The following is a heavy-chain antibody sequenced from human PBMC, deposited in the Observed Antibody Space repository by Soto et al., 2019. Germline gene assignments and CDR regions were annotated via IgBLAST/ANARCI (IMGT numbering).Heavy chain of an antibody. CDR2: VIPIFGTA. V-gene: IGHV1-69*12. Sequence: QVQLVQSGAEVKKPGSSVQVSCKASGVTFSSYAISWVRQAPGQGLEGMGGVIPIFGTANYAQKFQRRVTITADESTSTAYMELSILRAEDTAVYYCARASYLEWLPRYHYWGQGTLVTVSS. D-gene: IGHD3-3*01. J-gene: IGHJ4*02. CDR3: ARASYLEWLPRYHY. CDR1: GVTFSSYA.